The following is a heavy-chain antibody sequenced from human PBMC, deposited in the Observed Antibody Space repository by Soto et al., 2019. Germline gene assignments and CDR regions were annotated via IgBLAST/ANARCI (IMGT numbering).Heavy chain of an antibody. V-gene: IGHV3-64*01. Sequence: EVQLVESGGGLVQPGGSLRLSCAASGFTFSSYAMHWVRQAPGKGLEYVSAISSNGGSTYYANSVKGRFTISRDNSKNTLYLQMGSLRAEDMAVYYCARASGREPAAKGWYFDLWGRGTLVTVSS. CDR3: ARASGREPAAKGWYFDL. CDR1: GFTFSSYA. D-gene: IGHD2-2*01. CDR2: ISSNGGST. J-gene: IGHJ2*01.